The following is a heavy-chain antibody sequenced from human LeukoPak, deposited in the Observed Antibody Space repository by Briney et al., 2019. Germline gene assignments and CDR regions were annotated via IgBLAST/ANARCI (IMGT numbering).Heavy chain of an antibody. D-gene: IGHD3-22*01. Sequence: SETLSLTCAVYGGSFSGYYWSWIRQPPGKGLEWIGEMYLSGTTHSNPSVKSRVTISIDKSKNQFFLNLSSVTAADTAVYYCAGLVGRYSSGLYYYYFDYWGQGTLVTVSS. CDR2: MYLSGTT. CDR1: GGSFSGYY. V-gene: IGHV4-34*01. J-gene: IGHJ4*02. CDR3: AGLVGRYSSGLYYYYFDY.